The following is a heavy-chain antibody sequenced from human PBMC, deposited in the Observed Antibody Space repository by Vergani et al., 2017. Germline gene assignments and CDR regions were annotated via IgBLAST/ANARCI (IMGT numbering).Heavy chain of an antibody. CDR2: IDPSDSYT. D-gene: IGHD6-19*01. Sequence: EVQLVQSGAEVKEPGESLRISCKGSGYSFPSYWITWVRQMPGKGLEWMGKIDPSDSYTNYSPSFQGHVAISADKSISTAYLQWSSLKASDAAMYYCARGGNPGSGWSIDYGGQGTLVTVSS. CDR3: ARGGNPGSGWSIDY. V-gene: IGHV5-10-1*03. CDR1: GYSFPSYW. J-gene: IGHJ4*02.